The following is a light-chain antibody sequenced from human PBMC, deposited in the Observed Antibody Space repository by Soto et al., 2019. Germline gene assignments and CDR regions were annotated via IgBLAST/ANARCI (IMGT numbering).Light chain of an antibody. V-gene: IGKV2-28*01. CDR3: MQALQTPLIT. CDR1: QSLLHSNGYNY. J-gene: IGKJ5*01. Sequence: DIVMTQSPLSLPVTPGEPASISCRSSQSLLHSNGYNYLDWYLQKPGQSPQLLIYLGSNRASGVPDRFSGSGSGTDFTLKISRVEAEAVGVYYCMQALQTPLITFGQGTRLEIK. CDR2: LGS.